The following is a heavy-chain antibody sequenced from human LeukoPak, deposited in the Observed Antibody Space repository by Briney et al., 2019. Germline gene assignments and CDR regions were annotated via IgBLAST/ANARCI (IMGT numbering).Heavy chain of an antibody. Sequence: PGGSLRLSCAASGFTLSSYEMNWVRQAPGEGLEWVSYISSSGSTIYYADSVKGRFTISRDNAKNSLYLQMNSLRAEDTAVYYCAXEYPGKNYFDYWGQGTLVTVSS. CDR1: GFTLSSYE. CDR2: ISSSGSTI. D-gene: IGHD2-2*01. J-gene: IGHJ4*02. V-gene: IGHV3-48*03. CDR3: AXEYPGKNYFDY.